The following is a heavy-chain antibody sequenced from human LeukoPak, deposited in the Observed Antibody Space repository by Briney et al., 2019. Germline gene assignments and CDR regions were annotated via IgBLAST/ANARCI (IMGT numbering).Heavy chain of an antibody. Sequence: GGSLRLSCAASGFTFSSYSMNWVRQAPGKGLEWVSSITSRSSYIYFADSVKGRFTISRDNAKNSLYLQMNSLRAEDTAVYCCARAPDYGDYVLTFDIWGKGTMVTVSS. CDR3: ARAPDYGDYVLTFDI. J-gene: IGHJ3*02. D-gene: IGHD4-17*01. V-gene: IGHV3-21*01. CDR2: ITSRSSYI. CDR1: GFTFSSYS.